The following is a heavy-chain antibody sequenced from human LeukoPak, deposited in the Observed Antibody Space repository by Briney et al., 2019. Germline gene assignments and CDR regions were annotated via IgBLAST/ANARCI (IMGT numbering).Heavy chain of an antibody. V-gene: IGHV4-59*08. CDR3: ARHDSWLPHDY. D-gene: IGHD5-12*01. J-gene: IGHJ4*02. CDR1: GGSISSNY. Sequence: PSETLSLTCTVSGGSISSNYWNWIRQPPGKGLEWIGYIYYSGSTTYNPSLQSRVTISVDTSKNQFSLKLSSVTAADTAVYYCARHDSWLPHDYWGQGTLVTVSS. CDR2: IYYSGST.